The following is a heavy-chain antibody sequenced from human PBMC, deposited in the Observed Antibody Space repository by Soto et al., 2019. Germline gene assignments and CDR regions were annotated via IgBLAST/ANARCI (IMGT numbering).Heavy chain of an antibody. J-gene: IGHJ3*01. D-gene: IGHD5-12*01. CDR1: GFIFTNYA. CDR3: VREGRGSFDF. CDR2: IGGRGNSA. Sequence: LRLSCAASGFIFTNYAMNWVRQALGKGLEWVSVIGGRGNSAYYADSVQGRFTISRDNSKNTLSLQMSSLTADDTAIYYCVREGRGSFDFRGRGTMVTVSS. V-gene: IGHV3-23*01.